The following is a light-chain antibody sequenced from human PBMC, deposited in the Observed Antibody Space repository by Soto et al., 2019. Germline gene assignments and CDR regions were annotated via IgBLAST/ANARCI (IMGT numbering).Light chain of an antibody. CDR3: QQRSSWPLT. CDR2: EAS. CDR1: QSVGGL. J-gene: IGKJ3*01. Sequence: VLTQSPATLSLSPGERAILSCRASQSVGGLLAWYQQKPGPALRLLIDEASNRSTGIPARFSGSWSWTDFTLTISSLEPEDFAVYYCQQRSSWPLTFGPGTQVDIK. V-gene: IGKV3-11*01.